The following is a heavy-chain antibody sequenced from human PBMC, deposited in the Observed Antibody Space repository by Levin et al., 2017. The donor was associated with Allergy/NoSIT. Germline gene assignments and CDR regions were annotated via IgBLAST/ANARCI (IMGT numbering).Heavy chain of an antibody. V-gene: IGHV4-34*01. J-gene: IGHJ6*02. CDR2: INHSGST. CDR3: AISGYAWDDYYYGMDV. Sequence: SQTLSLTCAVYGGSFSGYYWSWIRQPPGKGLEWIGEINHSGSTNYNPSLKSRVTISVDTSKNQFSLKLSSVTAADTAVYYCAISGYAWDDYYYGMDVWGQGTTVTVSS. D-gene: IGHD5-12*01. CDR1: GGSFSGYY.